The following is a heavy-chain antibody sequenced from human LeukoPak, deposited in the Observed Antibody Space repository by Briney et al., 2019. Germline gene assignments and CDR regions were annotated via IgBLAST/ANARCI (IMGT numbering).Heavy chain of an antibody. CDR2: INHSGSA. CDR1: GESFNNYY. Sequence: PSETLSLTCAVYGESFNNYYWTWIRQSPGKGLEWIGDINHSGSANYNPSLKSRVTISVDTSKNQFSLKLSSVTAADTAVYYCARARCGGDCYPNWFDPRGQGTLVTVSS. V-gene: IGHV4-34*01. J-gene: IGHJ5*02. D-gene: IGHD2-21*02. CDR3: ARARCGGDCYPNWFDP.